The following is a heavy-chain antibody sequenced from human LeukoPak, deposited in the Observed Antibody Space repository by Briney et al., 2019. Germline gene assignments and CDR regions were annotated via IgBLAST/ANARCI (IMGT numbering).Heavy chain of an antibody. Sequence: GGSLRLSCAASGFTFSDYNMHWVRQAPGKGLEWVSVISTSSTYIYYADSVKGRFTISRDNAKNSLYLQMNSLRAEDTAVYYCARVSTAASLAIDYWGQGTLVTVST. D-gene: IGHD6-25*01. J-gene: IGHJ4*02. CDR1: GFTFSDYN. CDR2: ISTSSTYI. V-gene: IGHV3-21*06. CDR3: ARVSTAASLAIDY.